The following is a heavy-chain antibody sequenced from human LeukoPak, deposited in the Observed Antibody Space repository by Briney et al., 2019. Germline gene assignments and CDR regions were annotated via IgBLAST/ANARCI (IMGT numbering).Heavy chain of an antibody. V-gene: IGHV3-23*01. J-gene: IGHJ4*02. Sequence: GGSLTLSCAASGFTFSTYAMSWLRHAPGEGLEWVSTISGSGANTYDADSVRGPFNISRDNSKNTLYLHMNSLRAEDTAVYYCAKERAGYTNPYYFDYWGQGTLVTVSS. D-gene: IGHD3-16*02. CDR1: GFTFSTYA. CDR3: AKERAGYTNPYYFDY. CDR2: ISGSGANT.